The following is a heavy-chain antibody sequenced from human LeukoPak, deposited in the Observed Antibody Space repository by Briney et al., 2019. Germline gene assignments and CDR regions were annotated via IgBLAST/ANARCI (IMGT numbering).Heavy chain of an antibody. D-gene: IGHD3-22*01. CDR3: ARGPDYYDGSGYRFDY. Sequence: SETLSLTCTVSGGSIGSYYWNWIRQAPGKGLEWIGYIHYSGSTNHNSSLKSRVTISVDTSKNQYSLKLSSVTAADTAVYYCARGPDYYDGSGYRFDYWGQGTLVTVSS. J-gene: IGHJ4*02. CDR1: GGSIGSYY. V-gene: IGHV4-59*01. CDR2: IHYSGST.